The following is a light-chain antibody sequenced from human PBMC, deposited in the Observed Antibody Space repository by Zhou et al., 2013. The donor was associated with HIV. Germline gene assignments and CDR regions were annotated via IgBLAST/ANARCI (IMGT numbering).Light chain of an antibody. V-gene: IGKV3-15*01. Sequence: EIVLTQSPVTLSVSPGERVTLSCRASQSVRTNLAWYQQKPGQAPRLLIYDASTRATGIPPRFSGSGSGTEFILTISSLQPEDFAVYYCQQYDNWPPLTFGGGTRVEIK. CDR2: DAS. J-gene: IGKJ4*01. CDR3: QQYDNWPPLT. CDR1: QSVRTN.